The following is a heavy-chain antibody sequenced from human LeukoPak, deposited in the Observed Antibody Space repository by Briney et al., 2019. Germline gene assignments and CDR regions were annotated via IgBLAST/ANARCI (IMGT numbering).Heavy chain of an antibody. Sequence: ASVKVSCKASGYTFTSYDINWVRQATGQGLEWMGWMNPNSANTGYAQKFQGRVTMTRNTSISTAYMELRSMRSEDTAVYYCARGLIPSIADAGLYAFDIWGQGTNVTLSS. CDR1: GYTFTSYD. J-gene: IGHJ3*02. D-gene: IGHD6-13*01. CDR3: ARGLIPSIADAGLYAFDI. CDR2: MNPNSANT. V-gene: IGHV1-8*01.